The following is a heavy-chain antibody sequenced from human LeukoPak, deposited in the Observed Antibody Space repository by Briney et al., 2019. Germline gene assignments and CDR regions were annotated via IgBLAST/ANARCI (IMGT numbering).Heavy chain of an antibody. CDR1: GFSFDDNA. V-gene: IGHV3-43*02. D-gene: IGHD6-25*01. CDR3: AKYYHSGGFQH. J-gene: IGHJ1*01. CDR2: ISGDGATT. Sequence: GGSLRLSCAASGFSFDDNAMYWVRQAPGKGLEWVSLISGDGATTYYADSVKGRFNISRDNSKSSLYLQMNSLRSEDSALYYCAKYYHSGGFQHWGQGTLVTVSS.